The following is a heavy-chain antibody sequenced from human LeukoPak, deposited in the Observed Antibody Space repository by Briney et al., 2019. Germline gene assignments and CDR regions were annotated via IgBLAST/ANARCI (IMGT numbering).Heavy chain of an antibody. D-gene: IGHD3-10*01. J-gene: IGHJ6*04. Sequence: GGSLRLSCAASGFTLNDYYMSWFRQAPGKGLEWLSYITSSSSYTNYADSVKGRFTISRDNAKNSLYLQMNSLRAEDTAVYYCAITMVRGAYPQGGVDVWGKGTTVTVSS. CDR1: GFTLNDYY. V-gene: IGHV3-11*06. CDR3: AITMVRGAYPQGGVDV. CDR2: ITSSSSYT.